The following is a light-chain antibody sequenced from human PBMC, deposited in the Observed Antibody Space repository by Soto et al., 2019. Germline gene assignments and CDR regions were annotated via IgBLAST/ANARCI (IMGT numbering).Light chain of an antibody. V-gene: IGLV2-8*01. CDR2: EVS. CDR3: SSYTTGNTRQIV. J-gene: IGLJ1*01. Sequence: QSVLTQPPSASGSPGQPVTISCTGTSSDVGGYNYVSWYQQHPGKAPKLMIYEVSKRPSGVSDPFSGSKSGNTASLTISGLQPEDEADYYCSSYTTGNTRQIVFGTGTKVTVL. CDR1: SSDVGGYNY.